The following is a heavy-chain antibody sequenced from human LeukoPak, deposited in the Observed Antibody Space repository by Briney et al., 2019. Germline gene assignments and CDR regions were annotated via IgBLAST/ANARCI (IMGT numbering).Heavy chain of an antibody. Sequence: GGSLRLSCAASGFTLSSYWMHWVRQAPGKGLVWVSRINSDGSSTTYADSVRGRFTISRDNSKNTLYLQMNSLRAEDTAVYYCARLWFGEPSPWGQGTLVTVSS. CDR2: INSDGSST. CDR1: GFTLSSYW. V-gene: IGHV3-74*01. J-gene: IGHJ5*02. D-gene: IGHD3-10*01. CDR3: ARLWFGEPSP.